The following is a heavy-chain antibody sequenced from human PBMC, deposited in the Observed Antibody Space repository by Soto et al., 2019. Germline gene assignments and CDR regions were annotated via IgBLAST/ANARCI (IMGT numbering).Heavy chain of an antibody. Sequence: PRASVKVSCKTSGDNVKKNVFTWVRQAPGQGLEWMGGTIPALGKTHYIEKFQGRVTITVDDATRTVYMEVRDLTSEDTAIYYCARGPFRPSAMDVWGQGTTVTVSS. J-gene: IGHJ6*02. V-gene: IGHV1-69*10. CDR2: TIPALGKT. D-gene: IGHD3-10*01. CDR3: ARGPFRPSAMDV. CDR1: GDNVKKNV.